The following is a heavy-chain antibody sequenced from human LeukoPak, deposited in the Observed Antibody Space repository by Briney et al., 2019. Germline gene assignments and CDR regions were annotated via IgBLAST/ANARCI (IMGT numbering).Heavy chain of an antibody. CDR3: TGDNFDSSVKFDY. Sequence: GGSLKLSCVVSGFTFSGSAVHWVRQASGKGLEWVGRIRSKANNYATAYAASVKGRFTISRDDSKNTAYLQMNSLKTEDTAVYYCTGDNFDSSVKFDYWGQGTLVTVSS. CDR2: IRSKANNYAT. CDR1: GFTFSGSA. D-gene: IGHD3-22*01. V-gene: IGHV3-73*01. J-gene: IGHJ4*02.